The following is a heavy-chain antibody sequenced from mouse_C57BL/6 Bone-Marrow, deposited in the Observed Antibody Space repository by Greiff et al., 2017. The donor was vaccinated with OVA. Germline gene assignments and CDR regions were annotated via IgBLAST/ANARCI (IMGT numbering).Heavy chain of an antibody. Sequence: QVQLQQPGAELVKPGASVKLSCKASGYTFTSYWMHWVKQRPGQGLEWIGMIHPSSGSPTYHEKFQCTAPLTVDKSSSTAYMQLSRLTAEDSAVYYCARWRGYFDVWGTGTTVTVSS. V-gene: IGHV1-64*01. CDR1: GYTFTSYW. CDR3: ARWRGYFDV. J-gene: IGHJ1*03. CDR2: IHPSSGSP.